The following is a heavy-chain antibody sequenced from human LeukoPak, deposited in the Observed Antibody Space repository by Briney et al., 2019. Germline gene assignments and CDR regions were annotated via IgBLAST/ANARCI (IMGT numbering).Heavy chain of an antibody. Sequence: SVKVSCKASGGTFSSYAISWVRQAPGQGLEWMGGIIPIFGTANYAQKFQGRVTITADESTGTAYMELSSLRSEDTAVYYCARGVEYSSSSASDYWGQGTLVTVSS. J-gene: IGHJ4*02. V-gene: IGHV1-69*01. CDR1: GGTFSSYA. CDR3: ARGVEYSSSSASDY. D-gene: IGHD6-6*01. CDR2: IIPIFGTA.